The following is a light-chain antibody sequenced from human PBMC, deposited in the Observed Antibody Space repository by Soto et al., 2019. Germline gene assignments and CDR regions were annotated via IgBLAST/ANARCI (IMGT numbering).Light chain of an antibody. Sequence: QSALTQPASVSGSPGQSITISCTGTSSDVGGYNYVSWYQQHPGKSPILMIYDVSNRPSGVSNRFSGSKAGNTSSLTISGVKAEDEDDYYCSSYTSSSTRVFGGGTKVTVL. V-gene: IGLV2-14*01. CDR3: SSYTSSSTRV. CDR1: SSDVGGYNY. J-gene: IGLJ3*02. CDR2: DVS.